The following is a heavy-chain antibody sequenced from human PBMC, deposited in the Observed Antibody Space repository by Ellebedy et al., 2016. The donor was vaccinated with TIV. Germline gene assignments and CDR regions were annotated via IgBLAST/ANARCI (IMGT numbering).Heavy chain of an antibody. CDR1: GFTFSGYA. J-gene: IGHJ4*02. CDR2: ISDSGGNT. CDR3: VGASSSGSPFDY. D-gene: IGHD3-10*01. Sequence: GESLKISCVASGFTFSGYAMSWVRQAPGKGLEWVSSISDSGGNTYYADSVKGRFTISRDNSKNTLYLQMNSLRAEDTAVYYCVGASSSGSPFDYWGQGSLVIVSS. V-gene: IGHV3-23*01.